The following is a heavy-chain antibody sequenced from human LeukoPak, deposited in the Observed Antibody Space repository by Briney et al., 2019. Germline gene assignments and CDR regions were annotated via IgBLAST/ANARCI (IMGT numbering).Heavy chain of an antibody. J-gene: IGHJ4*02. D-gene: IGHD3-16*01. Sequence: GGSLTLSCAPSGFTFSDYYMSWTSRAPGRGLECLSYICNSGTIIYYRDSVKGRFTVSRDNAQNSLYLQMNSLRAEDTALYYCAGGVQGAGPFDYLRQGRLVGVSS. CDR2: ICNSGTII. CDR1: GFTFSDYY. V-gene: IGHV3-11*01. CDR3: AGGVQGAGPFDY.